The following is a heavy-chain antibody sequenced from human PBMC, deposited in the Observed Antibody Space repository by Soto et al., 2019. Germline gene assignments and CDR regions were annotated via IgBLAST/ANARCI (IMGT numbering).Heavy chain of an antibody. V-gene: IGHV3-30*18. CDR3: AKDLKPGSRWSLGGVEHCMDV. D-gene: IGHD3-16*01. CDR1: GFSFSSYD. CDR2: MSYDGSKK. J-gene: IGHJ6*03. Sequence: QVQLVESGGGVVQPGRSLRLSCVGSGFSFSSYDMNWVRQAPGTGLEWVALMSYDGSKKYYGDSVRGRVTISRDNSKNTLYLQMDHLRPGDTAIYYCAKDLKPGSRWSLGGVEHCMDVWGRGTTVSVSS.